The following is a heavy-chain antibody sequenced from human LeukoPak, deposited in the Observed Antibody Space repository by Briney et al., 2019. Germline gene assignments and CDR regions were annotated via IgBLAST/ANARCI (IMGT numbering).Heavy chain of an antibody. CDR3: ARAGWYTLDN. D-gene: IGHD2-15*01. V-gene: IGHV4-39*07. CDR1: GGSISSSSYY. J-gene: IGHJ4*02. Sequence: SETLSLTCTVSGGSISSSSYYWGWIRQPPGKGLEWIGSIYHSGSTNCNPSLKSRVTISVDNSKNQFSLKMSSMTAADTAVYYCARAGWYTLDNWGQGTLVTVSS. CDR2: IYHSGST.